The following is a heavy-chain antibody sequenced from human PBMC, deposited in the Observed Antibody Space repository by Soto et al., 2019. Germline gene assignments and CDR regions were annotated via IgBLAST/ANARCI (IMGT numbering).Heavy chain of an antibody. D-gene: IGHD3-22*01. CDR2: ISAYNGNT. V-gene: IGHV1-18*01. Sequence: ASVKVSCKASGYTFTSYGISWVRQAPGQGLEWMGCISAYNGNTNYAQKLQGRVTMTTDTSTSTAYMELRSLRSDDTAVYYCAREEYYYDSSGYPIRWFDPWGQGTLVTVSS. CDR3: AREEYYYDSSGYPIRWFDP. J-gene: IGHJ5*02. CDR1: GYTFTSYG.